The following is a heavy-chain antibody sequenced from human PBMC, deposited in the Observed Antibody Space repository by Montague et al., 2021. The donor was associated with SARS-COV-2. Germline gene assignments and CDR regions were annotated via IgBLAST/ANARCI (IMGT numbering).Heavy chain of an antibody. CDR3: SRDATMVSHYYFDY. D-gene: IGHD4/OR15-4a*01. V-gene: IGHV4-4*02. CDR1: GGSISSSNW. CDR2: IYHSGST. J-gene: IGHJ4*02. Sequence: SETLSLTCAVSGGSISSSNWWSLVRQPPGKGLEWIGEIYHSGSTDYNPSLKSRVTISVDKSKNQFSLKLSSVTAADTAVYYCSRDATMVSHYYFDYWGQGTLVTVSS.